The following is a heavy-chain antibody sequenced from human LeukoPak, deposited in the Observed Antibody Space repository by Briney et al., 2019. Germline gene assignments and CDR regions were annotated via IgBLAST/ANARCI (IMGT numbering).Heavy chain of an antibody. D-gene: IGHD6-19*01. Sequence: GGSLRLSCAAPGFTFRSYAMSWVRQAPGKGLEWVSGLSGSGVSTYYADSVKGRFTISRDNSKNTLYLRMNSLRVEDTAVYYCAKVEQWQYFDYWGQGTLVTVSS. CDR3: AKVEQWQYFDY. J-gene: IGHJ4*02. CDR1: GFTFRSYA. CDR2: LSGSGVST. V-gene: IGHV3-23*01.